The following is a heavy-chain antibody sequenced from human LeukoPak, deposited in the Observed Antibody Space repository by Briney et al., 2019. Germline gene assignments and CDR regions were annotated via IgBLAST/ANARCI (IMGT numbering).Heavy chain of an antibody. CDR1: GGSISSSSYY. Sequence: SETLSLTCTVSGGSISSSSYYWGWIRQPPGTGLEWIGSIYYSGSTYYNPSLKSRVTISVDTSKNQFSLKLSSVTAADTAVYYCARDGAIAARGFKWFDPWGQGTLVTVSS. J-gene: IGHJ5*02. D-gene: IGHD6-6*01. CDR2: IYYSGST. V-gene: IGHV4-39*07. CDR3: ARDGAIAARGFKWFDP.